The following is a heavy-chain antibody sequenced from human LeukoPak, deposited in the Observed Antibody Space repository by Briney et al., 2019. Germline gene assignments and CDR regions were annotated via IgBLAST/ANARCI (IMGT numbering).Heavy chain of an antibody. V-gene: IGHV3-30*18. Sequence: PGGSLRLSCAASGFTFSSYGMHWVRQAPGKGLEWVAVISYDGSNKYYADSVKGRFTISRDNSKNTLYLQMNSLRAEDTAVYYCAKDLYYDSSGYYPPRFDYWGQGTLVTVSS. J-gene: IGHJ4*02. CDR3: AKDLYYDSSGYYPPRFDY. CDR2: ISYDGSNK. CDR1: GFTFSSYG. D-gene: IGHD3-22*01.